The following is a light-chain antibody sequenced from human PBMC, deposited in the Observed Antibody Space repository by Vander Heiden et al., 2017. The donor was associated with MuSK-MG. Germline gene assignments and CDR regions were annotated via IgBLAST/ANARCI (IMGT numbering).Light chain of an antibody. Sequence: EIVLTQFPAPLSLSPGERATLPCRASQSVSSYVCWYQQKPGQAPRLLYYDASNRASGIPSRFSGSGSGTDITLTISRVEPEDVAVYCWQQGSNHRTFGEGTKVEIK. CDR2: DAS. J-gene: IGKJ4*02. CDR3: QQGSNHRT. V-gene: IGKV3-11*01. CDR1: QSVSSY.